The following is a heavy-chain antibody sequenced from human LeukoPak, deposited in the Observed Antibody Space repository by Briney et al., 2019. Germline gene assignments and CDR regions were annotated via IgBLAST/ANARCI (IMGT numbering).Heavy chain of an antibody. CDR2: ISYDGSNK. CDR3: ARGAQWIHLWFDY. Sequence: GRSLRLSCAASGFAFSSYAMHWVRQAPGKGLEWVAVISYDGSNKYYADSVKGRFTISRDNSKNTLFLQMNSLRAEDTAVYFCARGAQWIHLWFDYWGQGTLVTVSS. J-gene: IGHJ4*02. V-gene: IGHV3-30-3*01. D-gene: IGHD5-18*01. CDR1: GFAFSSYA.